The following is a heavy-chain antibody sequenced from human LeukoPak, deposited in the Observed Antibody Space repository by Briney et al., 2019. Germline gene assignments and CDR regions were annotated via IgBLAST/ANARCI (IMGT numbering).Heavy chain of an antibody. CDR3: ARHAAVEGSSGWSPLWWFDP. CDR1: GGSISGYY. V-gene: IGHV4-59*08. Sequence: SETLSLTCTVSGGSISGYYYNWIRQPPGKGLEWIGYIYYSGSTNYNPSLKSRVTISLDTSKNQFSLKLSSVTAADTAVYYCARHAAVEGSSGWSPLWWFDPWGQGTLVTVSS. D-gene: IGHD6-19*01. CDR2: IYYSGST. J-gene: IGHJ5*02.